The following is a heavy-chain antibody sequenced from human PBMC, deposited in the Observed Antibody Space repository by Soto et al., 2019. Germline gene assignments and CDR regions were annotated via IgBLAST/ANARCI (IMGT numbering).Heavy chain of an antibody. CDR2: IWYDGSNK. D-gene: IGHD3-10*01. V-gene: IGHV3-33*01. CDR3: ARDRLVRGVIWYFDY. J-gene: IGHJ4*02. Sequence: GGSLRLSCAASGFTFSSYGMHWVRQAPGKGLEWVAVIWYDGSNKYYADSVKGRFTISRDNSKNTLYLQMNSLRAEDTAVYYCARDRLVRGVIWYFDYWGQGTLVTVSS. CDR1: GFTFSSYG.